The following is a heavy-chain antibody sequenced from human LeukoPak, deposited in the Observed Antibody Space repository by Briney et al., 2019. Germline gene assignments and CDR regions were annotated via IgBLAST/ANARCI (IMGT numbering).Heavy chain of an antibody. D-gene: IGHD6-13*01. V-gene: IGHV3-30*02. CDR2: IRYDGRNK. CDR3: ARSRIAAAGSDY. J-gene: IGHJ4*02. CDR1: GFTFSSYG. Sequence: HPGGSLRLSCAASGFTFSSYGMHWVRQAPGKGLEWVTFIRYDGRNKYYADSVKGRFTISRDNSKNTLYLQMNSLRAEDTAVYYCARSRIAAAGSDYWGQGTLVTVSS.